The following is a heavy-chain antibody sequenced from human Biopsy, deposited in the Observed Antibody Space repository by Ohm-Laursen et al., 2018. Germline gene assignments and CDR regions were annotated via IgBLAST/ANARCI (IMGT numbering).Heavy chain of an antibody. J-gene: IGHJ4*02. V-gene: IGHV1-69*06. CDR2: IIPIFDTA. CDR3: ASDLLGREGYCGGRNCQIAY. CDR1: GGTLSNYA. D-gene: IGHD2-15*01. Sequence: SSVKVSCKTSGGTLSNYAINWVRQAPGQGLEWMGGIIPIFDTANYAQEFQDRVTITADKSTFTAYMELSSLRSEDTAVYYCASDLLGREGYCGGRNCQIAYWGQGTLVTVSS.